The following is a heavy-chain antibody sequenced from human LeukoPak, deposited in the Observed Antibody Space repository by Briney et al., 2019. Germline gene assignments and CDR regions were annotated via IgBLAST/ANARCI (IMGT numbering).Heavy chain of an antibody. D-gene: IGHD1-1*01. CDR1: GFTFSFAA. CDR2: ISASGGST. Sequence: PGGSLRLSCAASGFTFSFAAMTWVRQGPGKGLEWVSLISASGGSTYYADSVKGRFTISRDNSKNTVYLQMNSLRAEDTAVYYCARRGYSSPVDYWGQGTLVTVSS. J-gene: IGHJ4*02. V-gene: IGHV3-23*01. CDR3: ARRGYSSPVDY.